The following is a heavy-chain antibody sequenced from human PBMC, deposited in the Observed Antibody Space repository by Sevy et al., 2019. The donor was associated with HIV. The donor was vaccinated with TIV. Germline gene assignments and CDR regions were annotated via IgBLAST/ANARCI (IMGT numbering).Heavy chain of an antibody. CDR2: ISWNSGSI. J-gene: IGHJ5*02. V-gene: IGHV3-9*01. CDR1: GFTFDDYA. D-gene: IGHD3-9*01. Sequence: GGSLRLSCAASGFTFDDYAMHWVRQAPGKGLECVSGISWNSGSIGYADSVKGRFTISRDNAKNSLYLQMNSLRAEDTALYYCAKSPRYDILTGSFDPWGQGTLVTVSS. CDR3: AKSPRYDILTGSFDP.